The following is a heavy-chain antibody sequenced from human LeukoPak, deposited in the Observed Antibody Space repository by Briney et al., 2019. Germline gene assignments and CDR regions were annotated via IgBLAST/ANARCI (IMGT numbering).Heavy chain of an antibody. CDR3: AKCMSATGVCLNFDS. CDR1: GFTFLNYA. Sequence: GGSLRLSCEASGFTFLNYAMSWVRQAPGKGLQWVSGISGRDDTTYYTDSPEGSTYYTNSAEGRFTISRDNSKNTVYLQIDSLGVEDTAVYYCAKCMSATGVCLNFDSWSRESWSRSLQ. J-gene: IGHJ4*02. D-gene: IGHD2-21*02. CDR2: ISGRDDTTYYTDSPEGST. V-gene: IGHV3-23*01.